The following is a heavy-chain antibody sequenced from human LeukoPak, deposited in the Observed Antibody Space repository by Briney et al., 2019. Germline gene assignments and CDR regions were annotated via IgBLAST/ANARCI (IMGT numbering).Heavy chain of an antibody. CDR1: GGSIISSSYY. V-gene: IGHV4-39*01. CDR2: IYYTGGT. CDR3: VRHGGTRVTLVEVYYFDY. D-gene: IGHD4-11*01. Sequence: PSETLSLTCSVSGGSIISSSYYWGWIRQPPEKGLEWIGSIYYTGGTYYSPSLKSRVTISVDTSKNQFSLKLSSVTAADTAVYYCVRHGGTRVTLVEVYYFDYWGQGALVTVSP. J-gene: IGHJ4*02.